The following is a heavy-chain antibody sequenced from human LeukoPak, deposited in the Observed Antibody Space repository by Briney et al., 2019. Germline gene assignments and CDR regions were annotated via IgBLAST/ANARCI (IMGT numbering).Heavy chain of an antibody. Sequence: PSETLSLTCTVYGGSFSGYYWSWIRQPPGKGLEWIGEINHSGSTNYNPSLKSRVTISVDTSKNQFSLKLSSVTAADTAVYYCARVQDLYDSSGYQDYWGQGTLVTVSS. CDR2: INHSGST. CDR3: ARVQDLYDSSGYQDY. J-gene: IGHJ4*02. CDR1: GGSFSGYY. V-gene: IGHV4-34*01. D-gene: IGHD3-22*01.